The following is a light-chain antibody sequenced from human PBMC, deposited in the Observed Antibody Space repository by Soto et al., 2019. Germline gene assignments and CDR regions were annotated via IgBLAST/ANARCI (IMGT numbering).Light chain of an antibody. CDR2: ATS. Sequence: EIGLTQSPGTLSLSPGERATLSCRASQNINSRYLAWYQQKPGQAPRLLIYATSSRATGIPDRFSGSVSGTDFTLSISRLEPEYFAVYYCQRYGGSARTFGQGTRVDFK. J-gene: IGKJ1*01. CDR3: QRYGGSART. CDR1: QNINSRY. V-gene: IGKV3-20*01.